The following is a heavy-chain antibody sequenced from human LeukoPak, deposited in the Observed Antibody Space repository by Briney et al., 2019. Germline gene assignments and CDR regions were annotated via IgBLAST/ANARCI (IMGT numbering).Heavy chain of an antibody. CDR3: ARDPKWLDY. Sequence: GGSLRLSCAASGFTISTYWMSWVRQAPGKGLEWVANTNQEGSEKYYVDSVKGRFTISKDNAKNSLYLQVNSLRAEDTAVYYCARDPKWLDYWGQGTLVTVSS. V-gene: IGHV3-7*01. J-gene: IGHJ4*02. D-gene: IGHD5-12*01. CDR1: GFTISTYW. CDR2: TNQEGSEK.